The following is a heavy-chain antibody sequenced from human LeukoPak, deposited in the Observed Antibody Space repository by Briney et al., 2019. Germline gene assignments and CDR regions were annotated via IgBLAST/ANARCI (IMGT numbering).Heavy chain of an antibody. D-gene: IGHD6-19*01. CDR2: IYTSGST. Sequence: SETLSLTCTVSGGSISSYYWSWIRQPAGKGLEWIGRIYTSGSTNYNPSLKSRVTMSVDTSKNQFSLKLSSVTAADTAVYYCARHIHPRKYSSGWGPYYYGMDVWGQGTTVTVSS. V-gene: IGHV4-4*07. CDR1: GGSISSYY. J-gene: IGHJ6*02. CDR3: ARHIHPRKYSSGWGPYYYGMDV.